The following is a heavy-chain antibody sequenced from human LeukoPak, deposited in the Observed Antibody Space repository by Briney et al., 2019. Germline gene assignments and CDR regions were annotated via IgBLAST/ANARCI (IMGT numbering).Heavy chain of an antibody. CDR3: ATGEYDYVWGSYRLSY. Sequence: ASVKVSCKVFGYTLTELSMHWVRQAPGKGLEWMGGFDPEDGETIYAQKLQGRVTMTEDTSTDTAYMELSSLRSEDTAVYYCATGEYDYVWGSYRLSYWGQGTLVTVSS. J-gene: IGHJ4*02. V-gene: IGHV1-24*01. CDR1: GYTLTELS. D-gene: IGHD3-16*02. CDR2: FDPEDGET.